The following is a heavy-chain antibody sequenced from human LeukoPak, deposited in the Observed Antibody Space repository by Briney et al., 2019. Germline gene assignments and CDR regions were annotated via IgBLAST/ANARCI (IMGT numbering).Heavy chain of an antibody. CDR2: IIPIFGTA. CDR3: ATRSGGSPNWFDP. V-gene: IGHV1-69*06. D-gene: IGHD2-15*01. J-gene: IGHJ5*02. Sequence: GASVKVSCKASGGTFSSYAISWVRQAPGQGLEWMGGIIPIFGTAIYAQKFRGRVTMTEDTSTDTAYMELSSLRSEDTAVYYCATRSGGSPNWFDPWGQGTLVTVSS. CDR1: GGTFSSYA.